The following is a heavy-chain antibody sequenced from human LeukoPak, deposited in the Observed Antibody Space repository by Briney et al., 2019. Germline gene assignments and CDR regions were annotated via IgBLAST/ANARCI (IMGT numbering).Heavy chain of an antibody. CDR3: VKGAGYYYDSRFDY. D-gene: IGHD3-22*01. J-gene: IGHJ4*02. CDR2: ISSSGSTI. V-gene: IGHV3-11*01. Sequence: TAGGSLRLSCAASGFTFSDYYMSWIRQAPGKGLEWVSYISSSGSTIYYADSVKGRFTISRDNAKNSLYLQMNSLRAEDTALYYCVKGAGYYYDSRFDYWGQGTLVTVSS. CDR1: GFTFSDYY.